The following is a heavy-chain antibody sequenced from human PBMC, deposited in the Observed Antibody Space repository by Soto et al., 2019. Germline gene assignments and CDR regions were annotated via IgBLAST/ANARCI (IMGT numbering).Heavy chain of an antibody. J-gene: IGHJ4*02. V-gene: IGHV6-1*01. CDR2: TYYRSKWYN. Sequence: SQTLSLTCAISGDSVSSNSAAWNWIRQSPSRGLEWLGRTYYRSKWYNDYAVSVKSRITINPDTSKNQFSLQLNSVTPEDTAVYYCARSTYYDFWSGYYHQNFDYWGQGXLVTVPS. D-gene: IGHD3-3*01. CDR3: ARSTYYDFWSGYYHQNFDY. CDR1: GDSVSSNSAA.